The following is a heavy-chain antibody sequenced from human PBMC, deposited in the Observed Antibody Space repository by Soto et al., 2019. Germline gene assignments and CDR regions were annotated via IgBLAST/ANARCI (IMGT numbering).Heavy chain of an antibody. CDR1: GFTFSSYE. Sequence: PGGSLRLSSAASGFTFSSYEMNWVRQAPGKGLEWVSYISSRGSTIYYAAPVKGRFTISRDNAKTSLYLQMNSLRAEDTAVYYCARGVSSSWYLNWFDPWGQGTLVTVSS. V-gene: IGHV3-48*03. CDR2: ISSRGSTI. J-gene: IGHJ5*02. CDR3: ARGVSSSWYLNWFDP. D-gene: IGHD6-13*01.